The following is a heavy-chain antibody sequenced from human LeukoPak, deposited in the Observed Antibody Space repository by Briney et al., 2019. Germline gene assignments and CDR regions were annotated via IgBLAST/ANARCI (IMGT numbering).Heavy chain of an antibody. CDR1: GYSISSGYY. D-gene: IGHD3-3*01. V-gene: IGHV4-4*07. J-gene: IGHJ4*02. CDR2: IYTSGST. CDR3: ARDFDFWSGTDY. Sequence: SETLSLTCTVSGYSISSGYYWGWIRQPAGKGLEWIGRIYTSGSTNYNPSLKSRVTMSVDTSKNQFSLKLSSVTAADTAVYYCARDFDFWSGTDYWGQGTLVTVSS.